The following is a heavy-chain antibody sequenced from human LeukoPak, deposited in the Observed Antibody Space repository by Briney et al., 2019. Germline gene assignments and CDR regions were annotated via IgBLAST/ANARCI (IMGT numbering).Heavy chain of an antibody. J-gene: IGHJ3*02. CDR1: GFTFSSYG. D-gene: IGHD6-13*01. Sequence: GGSLRLSCAASGFTFSSYGMHWVRQAPAKGLEWVAFIRYDGSNKYYADSVKGRFTISRDNAKNSLYLQMNSLRAEDTAVYYCARYSSSYDAFDIWGQGTMVTVSS. CDR2: IRYDGSNK. V-gene: IGHV3-30*02. CDR3: ARYSSSYDAFDI.